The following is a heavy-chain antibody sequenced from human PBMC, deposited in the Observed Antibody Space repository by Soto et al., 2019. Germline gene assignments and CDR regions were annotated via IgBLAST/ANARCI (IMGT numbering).Heavy chain of an antibody. CDR2: IYNSGSI. CDR1: GGSINSAGYY. CDR3: ARSPHFVGGATWFAP. D-gene: IGHD1-26*01. V-gene: IGHV4-31*03. J-gene: IGHJ5*02. Sequence: QVQLQESGPGLVKPSQTLSLTCTVSGGSINSAGYYWSWIRQHPGKGLEWIGNIYNSGSISYNPSLKSRVTLPLDRCKTQFSLRLSSVTAADTAVYSFARSPHFVGGATWFAPWGQGTLVTVSS.